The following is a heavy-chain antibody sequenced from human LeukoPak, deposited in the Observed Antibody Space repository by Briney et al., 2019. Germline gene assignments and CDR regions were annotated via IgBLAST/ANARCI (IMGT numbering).Heavy chain of an antibody. CDR1: GFSFDDNA. V-gene: IGHV3-9*01. J-gene: IGHJ4*02. CDR2: IAWNSGSL. CDR3: AKDSGYSYGLDY. D-gene: IGHD5-18*01. Sequence: GRSLRLSCAASGFSFDDNAMQWVRQAPGKGLEWVSGIAWNSGSLGYADSVNGRLTVSRDNAKNSLYLQMNSLRAEDTAFYYCAKDSGYSYGLDYWGQGTLVTVSS.